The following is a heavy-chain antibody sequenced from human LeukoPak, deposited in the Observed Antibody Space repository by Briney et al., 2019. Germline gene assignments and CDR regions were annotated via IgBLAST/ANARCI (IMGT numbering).Heavy chain of an antibody. CDR1: GGSISSSSYY. CDR2: IYYSGST. CDR3: ARHGGPPYGSSCLNFDY. D-gene: IGHD6-13*01. J-gene: IGHJ4*02. Sequence: SETLSLTCTVSGGSISSSSYYWGWIRQPPGKGLEWIGIIYYSGSTYYNPSLKSRVTISVDTSKNQFSLKLSSVTAADTAVYYCARHGGPPYGSSCLNFDYWGQGTLVTVSS. V-gene: IGHV4-39*01.